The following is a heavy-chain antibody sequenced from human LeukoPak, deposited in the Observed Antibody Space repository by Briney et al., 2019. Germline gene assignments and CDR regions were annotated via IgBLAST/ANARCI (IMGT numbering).Heavy chain of an antibody. J-gene: IGHJ5*02. CDR3: ARVGCSPISCHTWFDP. Sequence: ASVKVSCXASGYTFTSYDMHWVRQATGQGLEWMGWMNPANGNTVYARKFQGRVTITRDISISTAYMGLSSLRSEDTAVYYCARVGCSPISCHTWFDPWGQGTLVTVSS. CDR1: GYTFTSYD. V-gene: IGHV1-8*03. CDR2: MNPANGNT. D-gene: IGHD2-2*01.